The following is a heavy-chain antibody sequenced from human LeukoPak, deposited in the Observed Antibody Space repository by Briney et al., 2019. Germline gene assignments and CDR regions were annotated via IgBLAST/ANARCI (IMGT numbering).Heavy chain of an antibody. CDR2: FYTSGST. V-gene: IGHV4-4*07. J-gene: IGHJ2*01. D-gene: IGHD2-2*01. CDR1: GGSISSFY. CDR3: ARDRTVVPAANYWYFDL. Sequence: SETLSLTCIVSGGSISSFYWSWIRQAAGKGLEWIGRFYTSGSTNYNPSLKSRVTMSLETSKNQFSLKLSSVTAADTGVCYCARDRTVVPAANYWYFDLGGRGTVVTVSS.